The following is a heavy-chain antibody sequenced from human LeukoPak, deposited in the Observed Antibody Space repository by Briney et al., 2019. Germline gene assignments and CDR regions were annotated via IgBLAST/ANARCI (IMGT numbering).Heavy chain of an antibody. J-gene: IGHJ1*01. CDR2: VYDDGRT. V-gene: IGHV3-53*01. D-gene: IGHD6-13*01. Sequence: GGSLRLSFAASGFTVSSSYMNWVRQAPGRGLEWVSLVYDDGRTYYADSVKGRFTVSRDNSRNTLYLQVNSLKAEDTAVYYCTKATQSAAGYFQHWGQGTLVTVSS. CDR1: GFTVSSSY. CDR3: TKATQSAAGYFQH.